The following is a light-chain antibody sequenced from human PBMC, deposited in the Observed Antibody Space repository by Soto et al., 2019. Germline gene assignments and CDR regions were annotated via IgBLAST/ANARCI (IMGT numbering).Light chain of an antibody. CDR1: HSNIGNNY. Sequence: QSVLTQPPSVSAAPGQKVTISCSGNHSNIGNNYVSWYQHLPGTAPKLLIYDNNKRPSGIPDRFSGTKPGTSATLGIAGLQTGDEADYYCATWDSSLIAGIFGGGTKLTVL. V-gene: IGLV1-51*01. J-gene: IGLJ2*01. CDR3: ATWDSSLIAGI. CDR2: DNN.